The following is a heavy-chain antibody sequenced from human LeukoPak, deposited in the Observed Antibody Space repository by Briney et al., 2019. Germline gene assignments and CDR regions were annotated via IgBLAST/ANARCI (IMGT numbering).Heavy chain of an antibody. Sequence: ASVKVSCKASGYTFASYYMHWVRQAPGQGLEWMGIINPSGGSTNYAQKFQGRVTMTRDTSTNTVYMELSSLRSEDTAVYYCARGPSITMVRGGQWYYYMDVWGKGTRSPSP. D-gene: IGHD3-10*01. CDR3: ARGPSITMVRGGQWYYYMDV. CDR2: INPSGGST. CDR1: GYTFASYY. V-gene: IGHV1-46*01. J-gene: IGHJ6*03.